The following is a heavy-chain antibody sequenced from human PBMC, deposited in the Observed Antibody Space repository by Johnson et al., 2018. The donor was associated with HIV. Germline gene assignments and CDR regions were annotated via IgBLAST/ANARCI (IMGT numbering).Heavy chain of an antibody. V-gene: IGHV3-30*02. Sequence: QMLLVESGGGVVQPGRSLRLSCAASGFTFSSYGMHWVRQVPGNGLEWVTFIQYDGTNKYYADSVKGRFTISRDNSKNTLYLQMYSLRAEDTAVYYCAKDLSYPRTRAFDIWGQGTMVTVSS. CDR2: IQYDGTNK. D-gene: IGHD1-14*01. J-gene: IGHJ3*02. CDR1: GFTFSSYG. CDR3: AKDLSYPRTRAFDI.